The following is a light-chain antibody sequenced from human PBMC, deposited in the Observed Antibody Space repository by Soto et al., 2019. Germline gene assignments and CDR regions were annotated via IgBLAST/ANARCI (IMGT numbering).Light chain of an antibody. J-gene: IGKJ4*01. CDR2: DAS. CDR1: QDISNY. V-gene: IGKV1-33*01. Sequence: DLQMTQSPSSLSASVGDRVTITCQASQDISNYLNWYQQKPGKAPKLLIYDASNLETGVPSRFSGSGSGTDFTFTISSLQPEDIATYYCQQYDNLPPGARVTFGGGTKVEIK. CDR3: QQYDNLPPGARVT.